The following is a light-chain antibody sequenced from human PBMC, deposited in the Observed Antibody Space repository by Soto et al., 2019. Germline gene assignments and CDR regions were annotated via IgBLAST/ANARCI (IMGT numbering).Light chain of an antibody. V-gene: IGKV3-20*01. J-gene: IGKJ5*01. CDR3: QQYGSLIT. Sequence: EIVLTQSPGILSLSPGERASLSCGASQSISSSFLAWHQQKPGQAPRLLIYGAFSRATDIPDRFSGSGSGTDFTLTINRLEPEDSAVYYCQQYGSLITFGQGTRLEIK. CDR2: GAF. CDR1: QSISSSF.